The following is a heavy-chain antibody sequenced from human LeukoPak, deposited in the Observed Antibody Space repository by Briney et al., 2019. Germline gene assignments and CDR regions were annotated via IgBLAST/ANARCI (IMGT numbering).Heavy chain of an antibody. CDR2: ISSSSSYI. Sequence: GGSLRLSCAASGFTFSSYSMNWVRQAPGKGLEWVSSISSSSSYIYYADSVKGRFTISRDNAKNSLYLQMNSLRAEDTAVYYCAREYSSSSGYYYYYMDVWGKGNTVTVSS. J-gene: IGHJ6*03. CDR3: AREYSSSSGYYYYYMDV. V-gene: IGHV3-21*01. CDR1: GFTFSSYS. D-gene: IGHD6-6*01.